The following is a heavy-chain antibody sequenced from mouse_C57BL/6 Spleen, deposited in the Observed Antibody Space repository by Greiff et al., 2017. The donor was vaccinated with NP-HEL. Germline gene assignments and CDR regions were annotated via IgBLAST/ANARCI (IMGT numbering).Heavy chain of an antibody. Sequence: VKLMESGAELVRPGASVTLSCKASGYTFTDYEMHWVKQTPVHGLEWIGAIDPETGGTAYNQKFKGKAILTADKSSSTAYMELRSLTSEDSAVYYCTRLTGTYYWGQGTTLTVSS. CDR3: TRLTGTYY. V-gene: IGHV1-15*01. CDR2: IDPETGGT. J-gene: IGHJ2*01. D-gene: IGHD4-1*01. CDR1: GYTFTDYE.